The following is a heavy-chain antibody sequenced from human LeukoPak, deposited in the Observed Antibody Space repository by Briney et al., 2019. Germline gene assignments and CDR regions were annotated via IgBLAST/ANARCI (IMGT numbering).Heavy chain of an antibody. J-gene: IGHJ4*02. Sequence: GGSLRLSCAASGFTFSSYSMNWVRQAPGKGLEWVSAISGSGGSTYYADSVKGRFTISRDNSKNTLYLQMSSLRAEDTAAYYCARDLNWETYWGQGTLVSVSS. CDR1: GFTFSSYS. CDR3: ARDLNWETY. D-gene: IGHD7-27*01. V-gene: IGHV3-23*01. CDR2: ISGSGGST.